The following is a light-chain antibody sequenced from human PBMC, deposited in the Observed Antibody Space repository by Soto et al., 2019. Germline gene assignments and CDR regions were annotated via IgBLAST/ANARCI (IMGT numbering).Light chain of an antibody. CDR1: QSLSSY. J-gene: IGKJ4*01. V-gene: IGKV3-15*01. Sequence: EIVMTQSPATLSVSPGERATLFCRASQSLSSYLAWYQQKPGQAPRLLIYGPSTRATGIPVRFSGSGSGTEFTLTVSSLQSEDFAVYYCQQYYNWPLTFGGGTKVEVK. CDR3: QQYYNWPLT. CDR2: GPS.